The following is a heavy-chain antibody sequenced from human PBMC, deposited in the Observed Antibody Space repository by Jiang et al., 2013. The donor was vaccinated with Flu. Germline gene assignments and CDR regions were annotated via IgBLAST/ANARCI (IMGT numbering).Heavy chain of an antibody. D-gene: IGHD6-6*01. J-gene: IGHJ6*02. CDR3: ARTSPGSSSDGRYYYYGMDV. Sequence: KPSETLSLTCTGXSGGSISSYYWSWIRQPPGKGLEWIGYIYYSGSTNYNPSLKSRVTISVDTSKNQFSLKLSSVTAADTAVYYCARTSPGSSSDGRYYYYGMDVWGQGTTVTVSS. V-gene: IGHV4-59*13. CDR2: IYYSGST. CDR1: GGSISSYY.